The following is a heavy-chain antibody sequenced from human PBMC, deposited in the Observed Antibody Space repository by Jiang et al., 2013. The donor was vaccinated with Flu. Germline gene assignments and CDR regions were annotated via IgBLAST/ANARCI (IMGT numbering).Heavy chain of an antibody. V-gene: IGHV4-39*01. D-gene: IGHD4/OR15-4a*01. J-gene: IGHJ6*02. CDR3: ARIDYGDGYYYYGMDV. CDR1: GGSISSSSYY. CDR2: IYYTGST. Sequence: LLKPSETLSLTCTVSGGSISSSSYYWGWVRQPPGKGLEWIGSIYYTGSTSYNPSLQSRVTVSVDTSKNQFSLRLSSVTAADTAIYYCARIDYGDGYYYYGMDVWGQGTTVIVSS.